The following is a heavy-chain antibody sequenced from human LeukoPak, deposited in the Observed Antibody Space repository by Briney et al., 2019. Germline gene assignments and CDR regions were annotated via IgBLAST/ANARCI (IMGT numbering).Heavy chain of an antibody. J-gene: IGHJ4*02. D-gene: IGHD2-15*01. Sequence: SVKVSCKASGGTFSGYVISWVRQAPGQGLEGMGGIIPMLNKANYAQKFQGRVTVTTGESTSTANMELRSLRSEDTAIYYCARCSSGGCFFDFWAQGTLVTVSS. V-gene: IGHV1-69*05. CDR1: GGTFSGYV. CDR2: IIPMLNKA. CDR3: ARCSSGGCFFDF.